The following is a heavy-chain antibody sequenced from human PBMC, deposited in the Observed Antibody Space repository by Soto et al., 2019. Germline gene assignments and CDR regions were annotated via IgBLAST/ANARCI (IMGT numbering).Heavy chain of an antibody. J-gene: IGHJ4*02. Sequence: QVHLVQSGAEVKKPGASVKVSCKGSGYTFTSYGITWVRQAPGQGLEWMGWISAHNGNTDYAQKLQGRVTVTRDTSTSTAYMELRSLRSDDTAVYYCAGGNTVLERDWGQGTLVTVSS. V-gene: IGHV1-18*01. D-gene: IGHD1-1*01. CDR3: AGGNTVLERD. CDR1: GYTFTSYG. CDR2: ISAHNGNT.